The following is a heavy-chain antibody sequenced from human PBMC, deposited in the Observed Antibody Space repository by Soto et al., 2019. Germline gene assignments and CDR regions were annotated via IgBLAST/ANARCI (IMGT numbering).Heavy chain of an antibody. J-gene: IGHJ4*02. CDR1: GFTVSDYY. D-gene: IGHD3-3*01. Sequence: GGSLRLSCAASGFTVSDYYMSWIRQAPGKGLEWLSYSSNSGTYTRYADSVKGRFSISRDNAKNSLYLQINSLRGEDTATYYCARSGDNYNFPDYWGQGT. CDR3: ARSGDNYNFPDY. V-gene: IGHV3-11*06. CDR2: SSNSGTYT.